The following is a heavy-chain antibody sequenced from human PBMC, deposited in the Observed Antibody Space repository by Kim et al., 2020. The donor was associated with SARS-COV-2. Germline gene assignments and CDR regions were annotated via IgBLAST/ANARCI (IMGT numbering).Heavy chain of an antibody. CDR2: IRSKANSYAT. V-gene: IGHV3-73*01. D-gene: IGHD1-1*01. Sequence: GGSLRRSCAASGFTFSGSAIHWVRQASGKGLAWVGRIRSKANSYATAYSASVRGRFSISRDDSKNTAYLQMNNLKTEDTAVYYCTRVPATTSAFWDAFDIWGRGTKVTVSS. J-gene: IGHJ3*02. CDR1: GFTFSGSA. CDR3: TRVPATTSAFWDAFDI.